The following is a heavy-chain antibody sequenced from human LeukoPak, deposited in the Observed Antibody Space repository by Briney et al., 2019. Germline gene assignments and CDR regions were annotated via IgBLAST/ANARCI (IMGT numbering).Heavy chain of an antibody. V-gene: IGHV3-23*01. D-gene: IGHD3-3*01. CDR1: GFTFSSYA. CDR3: AKVGTTAYDFWSGYYTPPFYYYGMDV. CDR2: ISGSGGST. Sequence: GGSLRLSCAASGFTFSSYAMSWVRQAPGKGLEWVSAISGSGGSTYYANSVKGRFTISRDNSKNTLYLQMNSLRAEDTAVYYCAKVGTTAYDFWSGYYTPPFYYYGMDVWGQGTTVTVSS. J-gene: IGHJ6*02.